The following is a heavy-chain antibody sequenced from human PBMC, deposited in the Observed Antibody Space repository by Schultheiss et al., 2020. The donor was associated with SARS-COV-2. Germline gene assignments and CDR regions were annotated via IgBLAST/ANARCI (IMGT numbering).Heavy chain of an antibody. V-gene: IGHV4-39*02. Sequence: SETLSLTCTVSAGSISSSSYYWGWIRQAPGKGLEWIGSIYYTGSAYYNPSLKSRVTISVDTSMNHFSLMLSSVTPTDTAMYYCARTIFGVDYRWVGFDYWGQGTLVTVAS. CDR2: IYYTGSA. CDR3: ARTIFGVDYRWVGFDY. J-gene: IGHJ4*02. CDR1: AGSISSSSYY. D-gene: IGHD3-3*01.